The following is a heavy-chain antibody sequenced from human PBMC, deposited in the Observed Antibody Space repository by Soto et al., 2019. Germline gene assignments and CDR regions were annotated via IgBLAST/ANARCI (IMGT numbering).Heavy chain of an antibody. J-gene: IGHJ6*02. D-gene: IGHD3-3*01. V-gene: IGHV1-46*01. CDR2: INPSGGST. Sequence: QVQLVQSGAEVKKPGASVKVSCKASGYTFTSYYMHWVRQAPGQGLEWMGIINPSGGSTSYAQKFQGRVTMTRDTSTSTVYMELSSLRSEDTAVYYCARDKWSLYDFWSGYPRTWGYGMDVWGQGTTVTVSS. CDR1: GYTFTSYY. CDR3: ARDKWSLYDFWSGYPRTWGYGMDV.